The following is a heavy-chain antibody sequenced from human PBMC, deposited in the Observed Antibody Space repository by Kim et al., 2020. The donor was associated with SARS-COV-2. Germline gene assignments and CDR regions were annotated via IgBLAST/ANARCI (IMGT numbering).Heavy chain of an antibody. CDR2: ISVSNGNA. V-gene: IGHV1-18*01. CDR3: ARVFIGQNALWFGDDY. D-gene: IGHD3-10*01. Sequence: ASVKVSCKASGYNFMNSGVGWVRQAPGQGLEWMGWISVSNGNAKYVQKLQGRVTMTTDTSTNTGYMELRSLRSDDTAVYFCARVFIGQNALWFGDDY. CDR1: GYNFMNSG. J-gene: IGHJ4*01.